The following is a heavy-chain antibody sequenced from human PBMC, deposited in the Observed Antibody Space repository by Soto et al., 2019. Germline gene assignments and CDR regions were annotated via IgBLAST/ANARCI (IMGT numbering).Heavy chain of an antibody. CDR1: GYSFSSFA. CDR2: INTGNGDT. J-gene: IGHJ3*01. D-gene: IGHD3-3*01. V-gene: IGHV1-3*04. CDR3: ARDFCFHATCGYDAFDV. Sequence: QVQLMQSGAEVKKPGDSVKVSCKASGYSFSSFAMHWVRLAPGQRLEWMGWINTGNGDTKYSQKFQGRVTITRDTSATTGYIELSSLRSDGTAVYYCARDFCFHATCGYDAFDVWGLGTMVTVSS.